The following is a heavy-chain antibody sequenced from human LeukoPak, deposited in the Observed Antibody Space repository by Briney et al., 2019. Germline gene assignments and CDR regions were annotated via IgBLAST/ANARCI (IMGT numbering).Heavy chain of an antibody. D-gene: IGHD3-22*01. CDR2: INSNSGGT. J-gene: IGHJ5*01. Sequence: ASVRVSCKASGYRFSDYYMHWVRQAPGQGLEWMGRINSNSGGTGFAEKFRGRVTMTRDTSISTAYMELSRLTSDDTAVYYCARAGGTYYYESSGYYYQNWFDSWGQGTLVTVSS. CDR3: ARAGGTYYYESSGYYYQNWFDS. CDR1: GYRFSDYY. V-gene: IGHV1-2*06.